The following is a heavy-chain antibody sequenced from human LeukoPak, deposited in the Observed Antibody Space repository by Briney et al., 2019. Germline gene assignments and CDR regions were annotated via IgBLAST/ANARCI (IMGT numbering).Heavy chain of an antibody. Sequence: ASVTVSFKVSGYTLTELSMHWVRQAPGKGREWMGGFDPEDGETIYAQKFQGRVTMTEDTSTDTAYMELSSLRSEDTAVYYCATVGATSNYYYMDVWGKGTTVTVSS. V-gene: IGHV1-24*01. CDR1: GYTLTELS. J-gene: IGHJ6*03. CDR2: FDPEDGET. D-gene: IGHD1-26*01. CDR3: ATVGATSNYYYMDV.